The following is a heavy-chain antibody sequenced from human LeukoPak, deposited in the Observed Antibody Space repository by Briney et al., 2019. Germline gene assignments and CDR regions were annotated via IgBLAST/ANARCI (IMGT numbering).Heavy chain of an antibody. CDR1: GGTFSSYA. Sequence: SVKVSCKASGGTFSSYAISWVRQAPGQGLGWMGGIIPIFGTANYAQKFQGRVTITADESTSTAYMELSSLRSDDTAVYYCARVVYGSGSYYPLRDYYYYMDVWGKGTTVTISS. CDR3: ARVVYGSGSYYPLRDYYYYMDV. V-gene: IGHV1-69*13. J-gene: IGHJ6*03. D-gene: IGHD3-10*01. CDR2: IIPIFGTA.